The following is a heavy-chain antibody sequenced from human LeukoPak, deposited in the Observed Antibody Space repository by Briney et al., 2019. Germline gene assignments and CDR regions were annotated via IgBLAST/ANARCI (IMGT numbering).Heavy chain of an antibody. J-gene: IGHJ4*02. CDR2: ITHSGST. CDR1: GGSFSGYY. V-gene: IGHV4-34*01. D-gene: IGHD3-10*01. CDR3: ARGFWVRGVHDY. Sequence: SETLSLTCAVYGGSFSGYYWSWIRQPPGKGLEWIGEITHSGSTNYNPSLKSRVTISVDTSKNQFSLKLSSVTAADTAVYYCARGFWVRGVHDYWGQGTLVTVSS.